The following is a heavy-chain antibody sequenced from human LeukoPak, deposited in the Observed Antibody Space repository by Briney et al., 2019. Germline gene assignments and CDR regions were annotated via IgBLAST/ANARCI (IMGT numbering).Heavy chain of an antibody. CDR2: TSGSGGST. J-gene: IGHJ4*02. Sequence: GGSLRLSCAASGFTFSGYAMTWVRQAPGKGLEWVSTTSGSGGSTYYADSVKGRFTISRDNSKNTLYLQVNSLRAEDTAVYYCAKGKLVPAALFDYWGQGTLVTVSS. V-gene: IGHV3-23*01. CDR3: AKGKLVPAALFDY. D-gene: IGHD2-2*01. CDR1: GFTFSGYA.